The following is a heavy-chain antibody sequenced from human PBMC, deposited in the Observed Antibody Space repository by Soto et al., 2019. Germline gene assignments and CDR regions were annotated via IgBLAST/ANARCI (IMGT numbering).Heavy chain of an antibody. CDR1: GYTFTSYY. V-gene: IGHV1-46*01. D-gene: IGHD1-1*01. J-gene: IGHJ4*02. CDR3: ARDFFGTTGTGDRDY. Sequence: QVQLVQSGAEVKKPGASVKVSCKASGYTFTSYYMHWVRQAPGQGLEWMGIINPSGGSTSYAQKFQGRVTMTRDTSTSTVYMELSSMRSEDTAVYYCARDFFGTTGTGDRDYWGQGTLVTVSS. CDR2: INPSGGST.